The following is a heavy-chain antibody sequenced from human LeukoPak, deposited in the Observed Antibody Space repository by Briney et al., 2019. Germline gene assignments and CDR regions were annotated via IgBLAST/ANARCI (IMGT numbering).Heavy chain of an antibody. D-gene: IGHD3-9*01. J-gene: IGHJ5*02. CDR1: GFTFSSHA. V-gene: IGHV3-23*02. CDR2: ISGNGAGT. CDR3: AADILTGPNWFDP. Sequence: GGSLRLSCTPSGFTFSSHAMSWVRQAPGKGLEWVSGISGNGAGTYYGDSVKGRFTISRDNSKNTLYLQMNSLRAEDTAVYYCAADILTGPNWFDPWGQGTLVTVSS.